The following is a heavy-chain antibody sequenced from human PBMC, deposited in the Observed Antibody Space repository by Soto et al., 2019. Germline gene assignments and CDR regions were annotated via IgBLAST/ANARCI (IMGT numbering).Heavy chain of an antibody. CDR1: GYTFTSYG. D-gene: IGHD6-13*01. CDR2: ISAYNGNT. Sequence: QVQLVQSGAEVKKPGASVTVSCKASGYTFTSYGISWVRQAPGQGLEWMGWISAYNGNTNYAQKLQGRVTMTTDTSTSTAYMELRSLRSDDTAVYYCARSPAAGRDYYYGMDVWGQGTTVTVSS. V-gene: IGHV1-18*04. CDR3: ARSPAAGRDYYYGMDV. J-gene: IGHJ6*02.